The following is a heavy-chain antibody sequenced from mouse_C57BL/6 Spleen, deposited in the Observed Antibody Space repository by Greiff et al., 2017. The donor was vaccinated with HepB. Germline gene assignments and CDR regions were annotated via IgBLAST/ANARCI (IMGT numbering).Heavy chain of an antibody. Sequence: EVQLQQSGPELVKPGASVKISCKASGYTFTDYYMNWVKQSHGKSLEWIGDINPNNGGTSYNQKFKGKATLTVDKSSSTAYMELRSLTSEDSAVYYCARRNYGNYVGAWFAYWGQGTLVTVSA. V-gene: IGHV1-26*01. CDR1: GYTFTDYY. CDR3: ARRNYGNYVGAWFAY. D-gene: IGHD2-1*01. CDR2: INPNNGGT. J-gene: IGHJ3*01.